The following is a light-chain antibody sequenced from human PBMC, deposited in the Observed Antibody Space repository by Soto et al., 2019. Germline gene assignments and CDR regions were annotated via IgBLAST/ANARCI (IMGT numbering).Light chain of an antibody. CDR3: SSYTNTSTLFV. Sequence: QSVLTQPASVSGSPGQSITISCTGTSSDVGAYDYVSWYQQHSGKAPKLMIHEVSNRPSGVSNRFSGSKSGNTASLTISGLQAEDEADYYCSSYTNTSTLFVFGTGTKGTVL. J-gene: IGLJ1*01. V-gene: IGLV2-14*01. CDR2: EVS. CDR1: SSDVGAYDY.